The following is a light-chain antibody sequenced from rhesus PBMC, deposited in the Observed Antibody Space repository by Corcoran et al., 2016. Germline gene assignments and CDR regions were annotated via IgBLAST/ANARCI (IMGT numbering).Light chain of an antibody. CDR2: YAY. J-gene: IGKJ4*01. CDR3: QQHNSYPPS. V-gene: IGKV1S14*01. Sequence: DIQMTQSPSSLSASAGDTVTITCRASQGISNYLAWYQQKPGNAPKPLINYAYNLDSGVSSRFSGSGSETYFTLTISSLQPEDFATYYCQQHNSYPPSFGGGTKVELE. CDR1: QGISNY.